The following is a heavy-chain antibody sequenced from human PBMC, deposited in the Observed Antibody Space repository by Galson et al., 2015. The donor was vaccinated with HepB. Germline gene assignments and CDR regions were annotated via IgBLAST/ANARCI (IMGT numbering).Heavy chain of an antibody. J-gene: IGHJ5*02. CDR2: VSHSGA. CDR1: GFTFSNHA. D-gene: IGHD6-19*01. V-gene: IGHV3-23*01. CDR3: AKCGVFSSGWCNYFDP. Sequence: SLRLSCAAPGFTFSNHAMIWVRQAPGKGLEWVSAVSHSGAFYADSVKGRFTISKDNSKDTLSLQMNGLGAEDTAVYYCAKCGVFSSGWCNYFDPWGQGTLVTVSS.